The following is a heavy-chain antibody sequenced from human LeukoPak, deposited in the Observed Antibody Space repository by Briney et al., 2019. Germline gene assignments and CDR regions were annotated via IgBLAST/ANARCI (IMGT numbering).Heavy chain of an antibody. Sequence: SETLSLTCAVNGGSFSGYYWSWIRQPPGKGLEWIGEINHSGSTNYNPSLKSRVTISVDTSKNQFSLKLSSVTAADTAVYYCAGAVAGTWFDPWGQGTLVTVSS. D-gene: IGHD6-19*01. V-gene: IGHV4-34*01. CDR3: AGAVAGTWFDP. CDR1: GGSFSGYY. J-gene: IGHJ5*02. CDR2: INHSGST.